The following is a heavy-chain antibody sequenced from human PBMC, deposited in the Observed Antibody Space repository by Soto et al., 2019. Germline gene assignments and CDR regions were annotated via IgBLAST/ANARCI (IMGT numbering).Heavy chain of an antibody. J-gene: IGHJ5*02. V-gene: IGHV4-59*01. Sequence: SETLSLTCTVSGGSISSYYWSWIRQPPGKGLEWIGYIYYSGSTNYNPSLKSRVTISVDTSKNQFSLKLSSVTAADTAVYYCARWAAATQPGFDPWGQGTLVTVSS. CDR1: GGSISSYY. CDR3: ARWAAATQPGFDP. D-gene: IGHD6-13*01. CDR2: IYYSGST.